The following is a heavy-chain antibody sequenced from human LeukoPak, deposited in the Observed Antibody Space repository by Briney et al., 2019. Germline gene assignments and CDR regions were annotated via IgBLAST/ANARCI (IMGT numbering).Heavy chain of an antibody. CDR3: AKASVAIPQYCNS. V-gene: IGHV3-23*01. D-gene: IGHD2-2*02. CDR1: GFTFGNYA. J-gene: IGHJ5*02. CDR2: ISGTGSST. Sequence: GGSLRLSCEASGFTFGNYAMNWVRQAPGRGLEWVSTISGTGSSTYYADSAKGRFTISRDNSKDTLFLQLNSLTAADTAMYFCAKASVAIPQYCNSWGQGTLVTVSS.